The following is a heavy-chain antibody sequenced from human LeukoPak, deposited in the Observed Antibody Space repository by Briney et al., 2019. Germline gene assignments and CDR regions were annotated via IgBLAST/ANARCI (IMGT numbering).Heavy chain of an antibody. CDR2: INHSGST. V-gene: IGHV4-34*01. D-gene: IGHD6-19*01. Sequence: SETLSLTCAVYGGSSSGYYWSWIRQPPGKGLEWIGEINHSGSTNYNPSLKSRVTISVDTSKNQFSLKLSSVTAADTAVYYCARKNERIAVAGGINYWGQGTLVTVSS. J-gene: IGHJ4*02. CDR3: ARKNERIAVAGGINY. CDR1: GGSSSGYY.